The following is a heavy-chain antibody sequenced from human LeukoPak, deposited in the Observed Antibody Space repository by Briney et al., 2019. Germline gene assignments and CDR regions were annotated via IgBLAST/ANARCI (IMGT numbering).Heavy chain of an antibody. CDR1: GFTFSSYS. V-gene: IGHV3-48*04. J-gene: IGHJ4*02. CDR2: ISSSSSTI. CDR3: ARDRGGSYSAIDY. D-gene: IGHD1-26*01. Sequence: GGSLRLSCAASGFTFSSYSMNWARQAPGKGLEWVSFISSSSSTIYYADSVKGRFTISRDNAKNSLYLQMNSLRAEDTAVYYCARDRGGSYSAIDYWGQGTLVTVSS.